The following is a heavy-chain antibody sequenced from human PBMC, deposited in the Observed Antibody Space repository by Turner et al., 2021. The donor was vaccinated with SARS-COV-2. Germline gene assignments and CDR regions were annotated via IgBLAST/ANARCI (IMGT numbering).Heavy chain of an antibody. Sequence: QVQLVQSGAEVKKPGASVKVSCTASGYTCTGYYMHWVRQAPGQGLEWMGWINPNSGGTNYAQKFQGRVTMTRDTSISTAYLELSRLRSDDTAVYYCARGASVTPDRYYYYYFGMDVWGQGTTVTVSS. D-gene: IGHD4-17*01. CDR2: INPNSGGT. CDR1: GYTCTGYY. J-gene: IGHJ6*02. CDR3: ARGASVTPDRYYYYYFGMDV. V-gene: IGHV1-2*02.